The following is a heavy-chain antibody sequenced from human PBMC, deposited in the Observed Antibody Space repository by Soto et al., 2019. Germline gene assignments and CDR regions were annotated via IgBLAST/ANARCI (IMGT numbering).Heavy chain of an antibody. Sequence: EVQLVESGGGLVQPGGSLRLSCVASGFAFSHYWMHWVRQPPGKGLEWISRISTNGADTTYADSVKGRFTVSRDNAKNTVYLQMNSLRAEDTAVYYCARFGTYYDSSGFAYWGQGTPLTVSS. CDR1: GFAFSHYW. D-gene: IGHD3-22*01. CDR2: ISTNGADT. J-gene: IGHJ4*02. V-gene: IGHV3-74*01. CDR3: ARFGTYYDSSGFAY.